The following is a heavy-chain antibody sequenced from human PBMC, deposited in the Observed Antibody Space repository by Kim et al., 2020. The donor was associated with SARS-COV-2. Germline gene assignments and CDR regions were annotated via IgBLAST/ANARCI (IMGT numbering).Heavy chain of an antibody. CDR3: ARRRTVTTDFDY. J-gene: IGHJ4*02. Sequence: YTPTLKRRITTSVATSKNQFSLRLNSVTHADTAVYYCARRRTVTTDFDYWGQGTLVTVSS. D-gene: IGHD4-17*01. V-gene: IGHV4-39*01.